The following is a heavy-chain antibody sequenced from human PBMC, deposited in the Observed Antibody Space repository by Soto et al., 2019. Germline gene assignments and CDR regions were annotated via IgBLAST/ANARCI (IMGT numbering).Heavy chain of an antibody. J-gene: IGHJ4*02. D-gene: IGHD3-16*02. CDR2: INHSGST. V-gene: IGHV4-34*01. CDR1: GGAFSGYY. CDR3: ARGAPHYVWGSYRLDY. Sequence: TXSLTFAGYGGAFSGYYWSWIRQPPGKGLEWIGEINHSGSTNYNPSLKSRVTISVDTSKNQFSLKLSSVTAADTAVYYCARGAPHYVWGSYRLDYWGKGTLVTVSS.